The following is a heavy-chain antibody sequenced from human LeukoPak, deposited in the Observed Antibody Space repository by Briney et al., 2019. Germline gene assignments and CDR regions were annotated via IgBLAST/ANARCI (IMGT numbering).Heavy chain of an antibody. D-gene: IGHD3-22*01. Sequence: PGGSLRLSCAASGFTFSSYSMNWVRQAPGKGPEWVSSITSSSSYIYYADSVKGRFTISRDNAKNSLYLQMNSLRAEDTAVYYCARDVDSSGYYDYWGQGTLVTVSS. J-gene: IGHJ4*02. V-gene: IGHV3-21*01. CDR1: GFTFSSYS. CDR2: ITSSSSYI. CDR3: ARDVDSSGYYDY.